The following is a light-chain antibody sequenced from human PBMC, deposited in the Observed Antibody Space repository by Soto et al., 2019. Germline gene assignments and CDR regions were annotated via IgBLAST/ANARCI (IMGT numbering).Light chain of an antibody. CDR2: GVS. J-gene: IGLJ3*02. Sequence: QSALTQPASVSGSPGQSITISCTGTANDIGNYNYVSWYQQHPGKAPKLMIYGVSNRPSGVSNRFSGSKSGNAASLTISGLQAEDEADYYCSSYTSYTTLWVFGGGTQLTVL. CDR3: SSYTSYTTLWV. V-gene: IGLV2-14*01. CDR1: ANDIGNYNY.